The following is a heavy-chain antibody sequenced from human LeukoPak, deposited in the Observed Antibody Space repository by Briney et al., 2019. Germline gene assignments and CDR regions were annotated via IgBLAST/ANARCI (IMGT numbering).Heavy chain of an antibody. CDR3: ARHEVDYGDYYFDY. D-gene: IGHD4-17*01. CDR2: IYYSGST. V-gene: IGHV4-59*08. J-gene: IGHJ4*02. Sequence: LETLSLTCAVYGGSFSSYYWSWIRQPPGKGLEWIGYIYYSGSTNYNPSLKSRVTISVDTSKNQFSLKLSSVTAADTAVYYCARHEVDYGDYYFDYWGQGTLVTVSS. CDR1: GGSFSSYY.